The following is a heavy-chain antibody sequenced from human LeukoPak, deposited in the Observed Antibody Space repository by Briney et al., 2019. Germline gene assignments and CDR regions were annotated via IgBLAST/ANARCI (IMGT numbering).Heavy chain of an antibody. D-gene: IGHD6-13*01. CDR2: ISANSGDT. CDR3: ARDRWYAFDY. V-gene: IGHV1-18*01. Sequence: ASVKVSCKASGYTFTINGISWVRQAPGRGLEWMGWISANSGDTIYAEKFHGRVTLTRDTSTGTAYMELNSLTYDDTAVYYCARDRWYAFDYCGQGTLVTVSS. CDR1: GYTFTING. J-gene: IGHJ4*02.